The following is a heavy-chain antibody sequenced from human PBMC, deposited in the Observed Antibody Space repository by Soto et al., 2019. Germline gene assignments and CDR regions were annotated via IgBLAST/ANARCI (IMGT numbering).Heavy chain of an antibody. Sequence: EVQLVESGGGLVQPGGSLRLSCAASGFTFSDHYMDWVRQAPGKGLEWVGRIRNKANSYTTQYAASVKGRFTISRDDSQNSLYLQMNSPKTEDTAVYYCARGSYGAYVGWFDPWGQGTLVTVSS. V-gene: IGHV3-72*01. J-gene: IGHJ5*02. CDR1: GFTFSDHY. D-gene: IGHD5-12*01. CDR2: IRNKANSYTT. CDR3: ARGSYGAYVGWFDP.